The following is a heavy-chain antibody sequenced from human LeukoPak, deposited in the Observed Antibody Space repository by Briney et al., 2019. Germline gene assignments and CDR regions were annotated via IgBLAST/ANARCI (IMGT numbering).Heavy chain of an antibody. CDR1: GYTFTSYY. D-gene: IGHD3-3*01. J-gene: IGHJ6*03. V-gene: IGHV1-46*01. CDR2: INPTGGSI. CDR3: ARDINYDFWSGYYIKTNMDV. Sequence: ASVKVSCKASGYTFTSYYIHWVRQAPGQGLEWMGIINPTGGSISYAQNFQGRVTMTTDTSTSTAYMELRSLRSDDTAVYYCARDINYDFWSGYYIKTNMDVWGKGTTVTVSS.